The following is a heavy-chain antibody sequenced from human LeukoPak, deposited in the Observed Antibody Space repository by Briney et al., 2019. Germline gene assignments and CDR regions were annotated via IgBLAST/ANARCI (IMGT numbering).Heavy chain of an antibody. CDR3: ARHMTTANSWFDP. J-gene: IGHJ5*02. Sequence: GASVKVSCKASGYTFTGYYMHWVRQAPGQGLEWMGWINPKSGGTNYEQKFQGRVIMTRDTSISTAYMELSRPRSDDTAVYYCARHMTTANSWFDPWGQGTLVTVSS. CDR1: GYTFTGYY. D-gene: IGHD1-1*01. V-gene: IGHV1-2*02. CDR2: INPKSGGT.